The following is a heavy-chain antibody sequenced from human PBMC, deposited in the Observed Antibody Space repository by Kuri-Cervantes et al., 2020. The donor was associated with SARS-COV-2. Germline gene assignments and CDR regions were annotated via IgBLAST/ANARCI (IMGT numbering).Heavy chain of an antibody. V-gene: IGHV1-18*04. D-gene: IGHD1-26*01. CDR2: ISAYNGNT. Sequence: ASVKVSCKASGHTFTSYGISWVRQAPGQGLEGMGWISAYNGNTNYAQKLQGRVTMTTDTSTSTAYMELRSLRSDDTAVYYCARDGRGDGSSKTLDYWGQGTLVTVSS. J-gene: IGHJ4*02. CDR1: GHTFTSYG. CDR3: ARDGRGDGSSKTLDY.